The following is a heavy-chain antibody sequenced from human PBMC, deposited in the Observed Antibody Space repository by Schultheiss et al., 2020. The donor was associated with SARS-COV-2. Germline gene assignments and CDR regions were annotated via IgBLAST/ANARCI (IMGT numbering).Heavy chain of an antibody. CDR1: GFTFSSYG. CDR2: ISYDGSNK. V-gene: IGHV3-30*03. Sequence: GGSLKLSCAASGFTFSSYGMHWVRQAPGKGLEWVAVISYDGSNKYYADSVKGRFTISRDNSKNTLYLQMNSLRAEDTAVYYCARDHCSGGSCYMGDPGNWFDPWGQGTLVTVSS. J-gene: IGHJ5*02. CDR3: ARDHCSGGSCYMGDPGNWFDP. D-gene: IGHD2-15*01.